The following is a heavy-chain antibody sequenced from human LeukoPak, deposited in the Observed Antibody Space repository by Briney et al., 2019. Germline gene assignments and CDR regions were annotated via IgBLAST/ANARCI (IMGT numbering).Heavy chain of an antibody. CDR3: ARGDSSDYYPFDP. V-gene: IGHV1-3*01. Sequence: ASVKVSCKASGYTFTSYAMHWVRQAPGQRLEWMGWINAGNGNTKYSQKFQGRVTITRDTSASTAYMELSSLRSEDTAVYYCARGDSSDYYPFDPWGQGTLVTVSS. D-gene: IGHD3-22*01. J-gene: IGHJ5*02. CDR2: INAGNGNT. CDR1: GYTFTSYA.